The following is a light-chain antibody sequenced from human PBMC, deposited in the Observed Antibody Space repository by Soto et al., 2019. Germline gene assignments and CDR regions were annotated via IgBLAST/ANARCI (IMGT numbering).Light chain of an antibody. CDR3: QQYGSSPYT. CDR2: GAS. CDR1: QSVRNSY. J-gene: IGKJ2*01. Sequence: EILLTQSPGTLSLSPGERATLSCRASQSVRNSYLTWYQQKPGQAPRLLIYGASGRDTGIPDRFSGSGSGTDFTLTISSLEPEDFAVYYCQQYGSSPYTFGQGTKLEI. V-gene: IGKV3-20*01.